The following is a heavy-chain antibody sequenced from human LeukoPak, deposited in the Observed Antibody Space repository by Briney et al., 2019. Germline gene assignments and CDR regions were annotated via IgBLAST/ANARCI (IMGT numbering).Heavy chain of an antibody. Sequence: ASVKVSFKASGYTFTSYDINWVRQATGQGLEWMGLMKPNSGNTGSAQTFQSRVNMTKNTSISTAYMELSSVRSEDTAVYYCARGSAGTMIRYGMDVWGQGTTVTVS. V-gene: IGHV1-8*01. CDR2: MKPNSGNT. CDR1: GYTFTSYD. CDR3: ARGSAGTMIRYGMDV. D-gene: IGHD3-22*01. J-gene: IGHJ6*02.